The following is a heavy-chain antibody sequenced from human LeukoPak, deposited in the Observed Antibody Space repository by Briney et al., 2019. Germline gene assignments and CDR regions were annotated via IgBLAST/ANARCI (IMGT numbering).Heavy chain of an antibody. J-gene: IGHJ5*02. CDR2: IYHSGST. Sequence: SETLSLTCTVSGYSISSGYYWGWIRQPPGKGLEWIGSIYHSGSTYYNPSLKSRVTISVDTSKNQFSLKLSSVTAADTAVYYCARVYSSVRPAGFDPWGQGTLVTVSS. CDR1: GYSISSGYY. V-gene: IGHV4-38-2*02. CDR3: ARVYSSVRPAGFDP. D-gene: IGHD3-10*01.